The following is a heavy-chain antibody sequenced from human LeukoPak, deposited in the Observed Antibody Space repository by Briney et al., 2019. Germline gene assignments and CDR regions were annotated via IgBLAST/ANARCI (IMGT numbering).Heavy chain of an antibody. V-gene: IGHV1-69*04. J-gene: IGHJ4*02. CDR1: GGTFSSYA. CDR3: ARDTIEGIAAAGTFDY. Sequence: GSSVKVSCKASGGTFSSYAISWVRQAPGQGLEWMGRIVPILGIANYAQKFQGRVTITADKSTSTAYMELSSLRSEDTAVYYCARDTIEGIAAAGTFDYGGQGTLVTVSS. D-gene: IGHD6-13*01. CDR2: IVPILGIA.